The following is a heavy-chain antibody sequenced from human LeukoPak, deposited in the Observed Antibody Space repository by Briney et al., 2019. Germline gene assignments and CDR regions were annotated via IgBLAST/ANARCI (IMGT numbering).Heavy chain of an antibody. CDR1: GGSISSYY. J-gene: IGHJ6*02. CDR3: ARGYGRIPNYYYYYGMDV. D-gene: IGHD2-15*01. V-gene: IGHV4-59*12. CDR2: IYYRGST. Sequence: PSETLSLTCTVSGGSISSYYWSWIRQPPGKGLEWIGYIYYRGSTNYNPSLKSRVTISVDTSKNQFSLKLSSVTAADTAVYYCARGYGRIPNYYYYYGMDVWGQGTTVTVSS.